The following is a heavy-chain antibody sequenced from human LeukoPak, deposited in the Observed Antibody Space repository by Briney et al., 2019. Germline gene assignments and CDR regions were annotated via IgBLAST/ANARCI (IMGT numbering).Heavy chain of an antibody. V-gene: IGHV3-21*01. D-gene: IGHD3-22*01. CDR1: GFTFSSYS. J-gene: IGHJ3*02. Sequence: GGSLRLSCGGSGFTFSSYSMNWVRQAPGKGLEWVSSISSSSTYIYYAESVRGRITISKDYGKNSLYLQMNSLRAEDTAVYYCAREITMIVEAAFDIWGQGTMVTVSS. CDR3: AREITMIVEAAFDI. CDR2: ISSSSTYI.